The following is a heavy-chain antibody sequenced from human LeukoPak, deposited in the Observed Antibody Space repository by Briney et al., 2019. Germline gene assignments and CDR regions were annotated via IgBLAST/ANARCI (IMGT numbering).Heavy chain of an antibody. CDR2: VYYSGST. CDR3: AGQDFYDSSGYSYSSPPRWFDP. D-gene: IGHD3-22*01. J-gene: IGHJ5*02. CDR1: GGSISRSNYY. Sequence: PSETLSLTCTVSGGSISRSNYYWGWIRQPPGKGLEWIGSVYYSGSTYYNPSLKSRVTISVDTSKKQFSLKLSSVTAADTAVYYCAGQDFYDSSGYSYSSPPRWFDPWGQGTLVTVSS. V-gene: IGHV4-39*01.